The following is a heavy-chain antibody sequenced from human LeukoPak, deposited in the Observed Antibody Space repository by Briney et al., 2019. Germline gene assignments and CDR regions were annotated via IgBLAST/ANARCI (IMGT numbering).Heavy chain of an antibody. D-gene: IGHD2-21*02. Sequence: PSETLSLTCTVSGGSISSGGYYWSWVRQAPGMGLEWVANIKADGSEGSYVDSVKGRFTISRDNTKNSLFLEVNSLRAEDTAVYYCARYQQCGFDCYVLDSWGQGTLVTVSS. CDR3: ARYQQCGFDCYVLDS. J-gene: IGHJ4*02. CDR1: GGSISSGGYY. CDR2: IKADGSEG. V-gene: IGHV3-7*01.